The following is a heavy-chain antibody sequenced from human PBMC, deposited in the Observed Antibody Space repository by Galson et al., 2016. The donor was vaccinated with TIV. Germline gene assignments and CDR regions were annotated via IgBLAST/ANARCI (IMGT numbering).Heavy chain of an antibody. V-gene: IGHV3-15*01. CDR1: GFIFADAW. Sequence: SLRLSCAASGFIFADAWMGWVRQAPGKGLEWVGRIKSATDYGATDYAAPVNGRFTISRDDSRNMLYLQMNGLKNEDTAIYYCTTGESVRGSGGYYAPTEEDWGQGTVVTVSS. J-gene: IGHJ4*02. D-gene: IGHD3-10*01. CDR3: TTGESVRGSGGYYAPTEED. CDR2: IKSATDYGAT.